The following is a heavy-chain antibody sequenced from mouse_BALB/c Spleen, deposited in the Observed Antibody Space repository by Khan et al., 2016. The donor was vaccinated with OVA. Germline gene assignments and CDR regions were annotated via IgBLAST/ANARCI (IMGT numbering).Heavy chain of an antibody. V-gene: IGHV1-4*01. CDR1: GYTFANYA. CDR2: INPSTGYT. J-gene: IGHJ2*01. Sequence: QVQLKQSGTELARPGASVNMSCKASGYTFANYAMHWVKQRPGQGLEWIGYINPSTGYTNYNQNFRDKATLTTDRSSSTAYMQLSSLTSDDSAVDYGVRIPIPPYDFDYWGQGTTLTVSS. D-gene: IGHD2-14*01. CDR3: VRIPIPPYDFDY.